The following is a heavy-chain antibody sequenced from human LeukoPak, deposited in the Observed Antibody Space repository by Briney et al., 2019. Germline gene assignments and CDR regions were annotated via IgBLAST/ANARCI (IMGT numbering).Heavy chain of an antibody. V-gene: IGHV4-59*01. Sequence: SETLSLTCTVSGGSISSYYWSWIRKPPGKGLEWIGYIYYSGSTNYNPSLKSRVTISVDTSKNQFSLKLSSVTAADTAVYYCARDQVAGAYYYGMDVWGQGTTVTVSS. D-gene: IGHD6-19*01. CDR3: ARDQVAGAYYYGMDV. J-gene: IGHJ6*02. CDR2: IYYSGST. CDR1: GGSISSYY.